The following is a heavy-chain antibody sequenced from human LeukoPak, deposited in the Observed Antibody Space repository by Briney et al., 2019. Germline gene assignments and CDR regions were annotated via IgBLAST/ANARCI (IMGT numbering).Heavy chain of an antibody. J-gene: IGHJ4*02. V-gene: IGHV3-53*01. CDR3: ATLPGGWYGEDS. CDR2: IYGGGST. D-gene: IGHD6-19*01. Sequence: GGSLRLSCAASGFTVSSNFMSWVRQAPGKGLEWVSVIYGGGSTYYADSVKGRFTISRDTSKNMLYLQMNSLRAEDTAVYYCATLPGGWYGEDSWGQGTLVTVSS. CDR1: GFTVSSNF.